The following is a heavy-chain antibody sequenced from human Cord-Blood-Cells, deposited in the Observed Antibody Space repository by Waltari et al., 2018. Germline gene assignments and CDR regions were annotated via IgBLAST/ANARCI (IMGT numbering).Heavy chain of an antibody. CDR3: AHITGDPIWGDAFDI. J-gene: IGHJ3*02. D-gene: IGHD7-27*01. V-gene: IGHV1-8*01. CDR1: GYTFTSYD. CDR2: MNPNSGNT. Sequence: QVQLVQSGAEVKKPGASVKVSCKASGYTFTSYDINWVRQATGKGLEWMGWMNPNSGNTGYAQRLQGRVTMTRKTSISTAYMELSSLRSEDTAVYYCAHITGDPIWGDAFDIWGQGTMVTVSS.